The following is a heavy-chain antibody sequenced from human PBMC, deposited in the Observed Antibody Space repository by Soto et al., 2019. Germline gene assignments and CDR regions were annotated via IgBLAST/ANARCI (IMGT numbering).Heavy chain of an antibody. V-gene: IGHV4-59*01. CDR3: AKLSGDYHYSLDY. CDR1: GGSFSSYF. Sequence: QVQLQESGPGLVKPSETLSLTCAVSGGSFSSYFWSWIRQPPGKGLEWIGYIFHTGSTSYNPSLKSRVTISIDTSKSQFSLKLNSVTAADTAVYYCAKLSGDYHYSLDYWGQGILVTVSS. J-gene: IGHJ4*02. D-gene: IGHD3-10*01. CDR2: IFHTGST.